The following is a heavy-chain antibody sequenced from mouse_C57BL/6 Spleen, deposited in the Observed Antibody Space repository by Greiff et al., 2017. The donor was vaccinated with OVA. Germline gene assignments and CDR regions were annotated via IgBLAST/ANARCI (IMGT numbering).Heavy chain of an antibody. D-gene: IGHD2-4*01. CDR2: ISSGGDYI. CDR1: GFTFSSYA. J-gene: IGHJ3*01. Sequence: EVQLVESGEGLVKPGGSLKLSCAASGFTFSSYAMSWVRPTPEKRLEWVAYISSGGDYIYYADTVKGRFTISRDNARNTLYLQMSSLKSEDTAMYYCTRTGYEYDGFAYWGQGTLVTVSA. V-gene: IGHV5-9-1*02. CDR3: TRTGYEYDGFAY.